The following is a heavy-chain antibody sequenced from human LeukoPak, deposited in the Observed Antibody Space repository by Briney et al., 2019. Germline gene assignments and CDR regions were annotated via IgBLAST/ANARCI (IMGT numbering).Heavy chain of an antibody. CDR3: ATDLSYYYDSSGYYFAFDI. CDR2: FDPEDGET. J-gene: IGHJ3*02. CDR1: GNTLTEFS. V-gene: IGHV1-24*01. D-gene: IGHD3-22*01. Sequence: GASVTLSCKVSGNTLTEFSIHWVRQAPEKGLEWMGGFDPEDGETIYPQKFQGRVTLTEDTSTDTAYMELGSLSSEDTAVYYCATDLSYYYDSSGYYFAFDIWGKGTIDPVSS.